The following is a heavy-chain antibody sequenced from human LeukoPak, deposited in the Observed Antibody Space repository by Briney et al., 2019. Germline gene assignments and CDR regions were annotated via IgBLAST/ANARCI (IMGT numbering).Heavy chain of an antibody. CDR2: IYYSGTT. CDR1: GCSISHYY. Sequence: SETLSLTCTVSGCSISHYYWSWIRQSPGKGLEWIGYIYYSGTTNYNPSLKSRVTISVDTSRNQFSLQLRCVTAEDTAVYYCAREDPQTTVPEGMDDWGQGTTVIVSS. V-gene: IGHV4-59*01. J-gene: IGHJ6*02. CDR3: AREDPQTTVPEGMDD. D-gene: IGHD4-17*01.